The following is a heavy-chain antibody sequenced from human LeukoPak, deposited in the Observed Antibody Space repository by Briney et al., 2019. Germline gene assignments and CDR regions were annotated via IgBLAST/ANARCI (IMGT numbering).Heavy chain of an antibody. D-gene: IGHD6-19*01. CDR2: INQDGSEK. CDR1: GFTFSSYW. Sequence: GGSLRLSCAASGFTFSSYWMSWVRHAPGRGLEWVANINQDGSEKYYVDSVKGRFTISRDNAKNSLYLQMNSLRAEDTAVYYCARDPDSGWPSYYYYGMDVWGQGTTVTVSS. J-gene: IGHJ6*02. V-gene: IGHV3-7*03. CDR3: ARDPDSGWPSYYYYGMDV.